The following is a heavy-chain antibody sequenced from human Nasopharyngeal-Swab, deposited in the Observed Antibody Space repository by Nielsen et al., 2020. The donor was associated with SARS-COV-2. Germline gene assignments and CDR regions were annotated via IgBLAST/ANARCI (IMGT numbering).Heavy chain of an antibody. Sequence: ASVKVSCKASGYSFTSYYMHWVRQAPGQGLEWMGIINPSGGSTSYAQKFQGRVTMTRDTSTSTVYMELSSLRSEDTAVYYCAREPGDGVSWFDPWGQGTLVTVSS. CDR2: INPSGGST. D-gene: IGHD3-10*01. CDR3: AREPGDGVSWFDP. CDR1: GYSFTSYY. J-gene: IGHJ5*02. V-gene: IGHV1-46*01.